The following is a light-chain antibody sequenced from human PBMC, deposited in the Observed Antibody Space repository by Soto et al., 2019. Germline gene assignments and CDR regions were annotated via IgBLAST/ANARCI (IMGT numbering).Light chain of an antibody. CDR3: QTYNSAPLT. CDR1: QDINNY. V-gene: IGKV1-27*01. Sequence: DIQMTQSPSSLSASGGDRVTITCRASQDINNYLAWYQQKPGQAPKPLIYGASTLHSAVPSRFSGSGSGTDFTLTISRLQPGDVATYYCQTYNSAPLTFGGGTKVDIK. J-gene: IGKJ4*01. CDR2: GAS.